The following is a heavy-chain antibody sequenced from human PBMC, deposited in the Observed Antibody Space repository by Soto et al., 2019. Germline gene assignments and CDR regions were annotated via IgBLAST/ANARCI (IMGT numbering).Heavy chain of an antibody. CDR3: TRDGDGRMTTNPYYYYGMDV. D-gene: IGHD2-21*02. CDR1: GGSISGYY. V-gene: IGHV4-59*01. Sequence: LSLTCTVSGGSISGYYWSWTRQPPGKGLEWIGNVYYSGGAKYNPSVKRRVSISVDTSKNQFSLNLSSVTAADTAVYYCTRDGDGRMTTNPYYYYGMDVWGPGITVTVYS. J-gene: IGHJ6*02. CDR2: VYYSGGA.